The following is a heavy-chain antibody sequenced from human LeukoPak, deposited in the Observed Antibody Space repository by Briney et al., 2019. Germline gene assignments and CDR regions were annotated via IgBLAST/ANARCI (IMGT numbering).Heavy chain of an antibody. J-gene: IGHJ6*02. Sequence: PSETLSLTCTVSGGSISSYYRSWVRQPPGKGLEWIGYIYYSGSTNYNASLASRVTISVDTSKNQFSLKLSSVTAADTAVYYCARDQIDDYYYYGMDVWGQGTTVTVSS. CDR3: ARDQIDDYYYYGMDV. D-gene: IGHD2-21*01. CDR2: IYYSGST. V-gene: IGHV4-59*01. CDR1: GGSISSYY.